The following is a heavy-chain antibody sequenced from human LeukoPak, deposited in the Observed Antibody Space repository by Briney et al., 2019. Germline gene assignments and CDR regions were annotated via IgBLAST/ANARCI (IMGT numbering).Heavy chain of an antibody. J-gene: IGHJ4*02. CDR2: IIGSSGST. V-gene: IGHV3-23*01. CDR1: GFSFNNYA. CDR3: AKGAYDYIEIAYFDY. D-gene: IGHD5-12*01. Sequence: GGSLRLSCVASGFSFNNYAVNWVRQAPGKGLEWVSLIIGSSGSTFYADSVKGRFTISRDKSKNTLYPQMNSLRAEDTAVYYCAKGAYDYIEIAYFDYWGQGSLVTVSS.